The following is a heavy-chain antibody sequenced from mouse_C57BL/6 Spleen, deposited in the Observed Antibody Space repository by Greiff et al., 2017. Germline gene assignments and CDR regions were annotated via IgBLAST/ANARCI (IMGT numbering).Heavy chain of an antibody. J-gene: IGHJ3*01. CDR2: IYPGDGDT. CDR3: ANWFFAY. D-gene: IGHD4-1*02. Sequence: VQLQQSGPELVKPGASVKISCKASGYAFSSSWMNWVKQRPGKGLEWIGRIYPGDGDTNFNGEFKGKATLTVDKSSSTAYMELRSLTSEDSAVYYCANWFFAYWGQGTLVTVSA. CDR1: GYAFSSSW. V-gene: IGHV1-82*01.